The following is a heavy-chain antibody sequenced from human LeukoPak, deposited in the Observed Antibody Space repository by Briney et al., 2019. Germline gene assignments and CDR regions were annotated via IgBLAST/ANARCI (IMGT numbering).Heavy chain of an antibody. CDR3: AITSVLSVYYGMDI. J-gene: IGHJ6*02. D-gene: IGHD2-8*01. Sequence: ASVKVSCKVSGHSLSELSVHWVRQAPGKGLEWMGGFDPDDGEAIYAQKFQGRVTMTKDTSTDTAYMELSSLTSEAAAVYYCAITSVLSVYYGMDIWGQGTTVTVSS. CDR2: FDPDDGEA. V-gene: IGHV1-24*01. CDR1: GHSLSELS.